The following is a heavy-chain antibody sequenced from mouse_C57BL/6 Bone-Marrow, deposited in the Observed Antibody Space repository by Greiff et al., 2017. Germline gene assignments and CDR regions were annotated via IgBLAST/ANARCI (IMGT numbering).Heavy chain of an antibody. CDR1: GFNIKDDY. D-gene: IGHD1-1*01. Sequence: EVQLQQSGAELVRPGASVKLSCTASGFNIKDDYMHWVKQRPEQGLEWIGWIDPDNGDTEYASKFQGKATITADTSSNTAYLQLSSLTSEDTAVYYCTTFLVNYDGSSYWYFDVWGTGTTVTVSS. J-gene: IGHJ1*03. V-gene: IGHV14-4*01. CDR3: TTFLVNYDGSSYWYFDV. CDR2: IDPDNGDT.